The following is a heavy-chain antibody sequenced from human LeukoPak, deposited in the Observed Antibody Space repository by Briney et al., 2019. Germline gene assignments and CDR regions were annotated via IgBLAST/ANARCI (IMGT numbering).Heavy chain of an antibody. CDR2: ISGNGVTT. CDR3: ARDGIAAAGTGAFDI. Sequence: GGAPRLFFGASGFSFWGGYIHLGRQAPGEGLGIVLAISGNGVTTHYTNSVKGRFTISRDNSKNTVYLQMGSLSTEDTAVYYCARDGIAAAGTGAFDIWGQGTMVTVSS. D-gene: IGHD6-13*01. J-gene: IGHJ3*02. V-gene: IGHV3-64*01. CDR1: GFSFWGGY.